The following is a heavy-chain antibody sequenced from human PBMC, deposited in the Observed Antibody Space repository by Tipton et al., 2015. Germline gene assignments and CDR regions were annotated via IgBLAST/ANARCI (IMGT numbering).Heavy chain of an antibody. CDR2: ISGTSSTI. CDR1: GFTFSDYS. J-gene: IGHJ4*02. Sequence: SLRLSCVASGFTFSDYSMNWVRQAPGKGPEWVSYISGTSSTIHYADSVKGRFTISRDNSKNTLYLQMNSLRAEDTAVYYCARELSSGYWGQGTLVTVSS. D-gene: IGHD3-16*02. CDR3: ARELSSGY. V-gene: IGHV3-48*01.